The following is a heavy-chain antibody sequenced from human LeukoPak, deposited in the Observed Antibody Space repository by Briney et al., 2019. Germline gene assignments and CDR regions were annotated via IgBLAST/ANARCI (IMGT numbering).Heavy chain of an antibody. CDR1: GGTFSSYA. Sequence: SVKVSCKASGGTFSSYAISWVRQARGQGLEWMGRIIPILGIANYAQKFQGRVTITADKSTSTAYMELSSLRSEDTAVYYCARDPDTYYDFWSGYYLDYWGQGTLVTVSS. CDR2: IIPILGIA. D-gene: IGHD3-3*01. CDR3: ARDPDTYYDFWSGYYLDY. V-gene: IGHV1-69*04. J-gene: IGHJ4*02.